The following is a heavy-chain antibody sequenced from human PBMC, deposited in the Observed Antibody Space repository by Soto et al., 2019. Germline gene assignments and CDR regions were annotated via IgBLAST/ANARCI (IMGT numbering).Heavy chain of an antibody. V-gene: IGHV3-73*01. D-gene: IGHD3-10*01. CDR1: GFTFGAFA. CDR3: TRYGEDSVFDY. J-gene: IGHJ4*02. CDR2: VTIKTNNYAT. Sequence: GGSLRLSCAASGFTFGAFAIHWVRQVSGKGLEWVGRVTIKTNNYATAYAASVKGRFTISRDDSKNTAYLQMNSLKTEDTAVYYCTRYGEDSVFDYWGQGTLVTVSS.